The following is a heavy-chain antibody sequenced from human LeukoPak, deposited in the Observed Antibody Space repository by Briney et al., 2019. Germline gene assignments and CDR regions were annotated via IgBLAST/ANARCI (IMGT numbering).Heavy chain of an antibody. J-gene: IGHJ4*02. D-gene: IGHD6-19*01. V-gene: IGHV3-30*02. CDR2: IRNDGSNK. CDR3: AKDADRGWSYFDY. Sequence: GGSLRLSCAASGFIFSNYGINWVRQAPGKGLEWVAFIRNDGSNKYYAASVKGRLTISKDNSKNTLYMQMHSLRTEDTAVYYCAKDADRGWSYFDYWGQGTLVTVSS. CDR1: GFIFSNYG.